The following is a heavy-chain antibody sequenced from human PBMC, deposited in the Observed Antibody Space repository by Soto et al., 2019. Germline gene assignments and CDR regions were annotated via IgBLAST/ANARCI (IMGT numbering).Heavy chain of an antibody. CDR3: VLEERQLANFDY. CDR2: ISSGGGNT. Sequence: EVQLVESGEGLVQPGGPLSLSGGASGFTFGGYWMHWVRQAPGEGLLWVSRISSGGGNTAYADSVRGRFTISRDNARNTLYLQMNSLRAEDTAVYYCVLEERQLANFDYWGQGTLVTVSS. CDR1: GFTFGGYW. D-gene: IGHD6-13*01. V-gene: IGHV3-74*01. J-gene: IGHJ4*02.